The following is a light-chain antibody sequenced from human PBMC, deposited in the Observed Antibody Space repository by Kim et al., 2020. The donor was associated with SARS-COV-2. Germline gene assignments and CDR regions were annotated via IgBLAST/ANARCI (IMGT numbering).Light chain of an antibody. CDR3: QTWGTGIQV. J-gene: IGLJ3*02. Sequence: QPVLTQSPSASASLRASVKLTCTLSSGHSSYAIAWHQQQPEKGPRYLMKLNSDGSHSKGDGIPDRFSGSSSGAERYLTISSLQSEDEADYYCQTWGTGIQVFGGGTQLTVL. CDR1: SGHSSYA. V-gene: IGLV4-69*01. CDR2: LNSDGSH.